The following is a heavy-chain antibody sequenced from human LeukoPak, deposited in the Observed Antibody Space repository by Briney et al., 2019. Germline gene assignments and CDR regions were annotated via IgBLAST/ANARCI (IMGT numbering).Heavy chain of an antibody. J-gene: IGHJ4*02. CDR2: IRYDGSNK. D-gene: IGHD3-10*01. CDR3: ARAPAAEVYWGSGSYKSFDY. Sequence: GGSLRLSCAASGFTFSSYGMHWVRQAPGKGLEWVAFIRYDGSNKYYADSVKGRFPISRDNSKNTLYLQMNSLRAEDTAVYYCARAPAAEVYWGSGSYKSFDYWGQGTLVTVSS. V-gene: IGHV3-30*02. CDR1: GFTFSSYG.